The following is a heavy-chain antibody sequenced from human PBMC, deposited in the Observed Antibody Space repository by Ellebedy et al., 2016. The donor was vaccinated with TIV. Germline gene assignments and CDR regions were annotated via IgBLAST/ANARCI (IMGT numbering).Heavy chain of an antibody. D-gene: IGHD2-15*01. Sequence: PGGSLRLSCAVSGFSVNYNHMTWVRQPPGKGLEWVALIYSGGSTYYADSVQGRFTVSRDNSKNTVNLQMNSLRVEDTAIYYCAVVDFCWGQGTLVTVSS. V-gene: IGHV3-66*01. CDR2: IYSGGST. CDR3: AVVDFC. CDR1: GFSVNYNH. J-gene: IGHJ4*02.